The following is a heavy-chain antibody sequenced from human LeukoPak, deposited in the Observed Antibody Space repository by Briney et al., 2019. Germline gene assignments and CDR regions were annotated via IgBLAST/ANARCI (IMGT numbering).Heavy chain of an antibody. CDR3: ARGPGRIVVVQTTIDY. CDR1: GFTFSSYG. Sequence: GGSLRLSCAASGFTFSSYGMHWVRQAPGKGLEWVAVISYDGSNKYYADSVKGRFTISRDNSKNTLYLQMNSLRAEDTAVYYCARGPGRIVVVQTTIDYWGQGTLVTVSS. D-gene: IGHD3-22*01. J-gene: IGHJ4*02. V-gene: IGHV3-30*03. CDR2: ISYDGSNK.